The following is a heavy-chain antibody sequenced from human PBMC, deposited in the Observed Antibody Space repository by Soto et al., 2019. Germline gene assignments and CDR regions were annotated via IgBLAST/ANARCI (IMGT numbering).Heavy chain of an antibody. CDR1: GDSISSRAYS. Sequence: QLQLQESGSGLVKPSQTLSLTCTVSGDSISSRAYSWSWIRQPPGKGLEWIGCIYHGGSTYYSPSLKGRVTMSVDRSKNQFSLNLSSVAAADTAVYYCARGGSYLNGFDPWGQGTLVTVSS. CDR3: ARGGSYLNGFDP. CDR2: IYHGGST. D-gene: IGHD3-16*01. V-gene: IGHV4-30-2*01. J-gene: IGHJ5*02.